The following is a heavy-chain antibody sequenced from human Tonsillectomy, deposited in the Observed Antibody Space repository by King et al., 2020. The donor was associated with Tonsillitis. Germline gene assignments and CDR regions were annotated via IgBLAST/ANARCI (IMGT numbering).Heavy chain of an antibody. Sequence: VQLVQSGAEVKKPGSSVKVSCKASGGTFSSYAISWVRQAPGQGLEWMGRIIPILGIANYAQKFQGRVTITADKSTSPAYMELSSLRSEDTAVYYCARGVDVGWNRWDYWGQGTLVTVSS. CDR3: ARGVDVGWNRWDY. CDR2: IIPILGIA. CDR1: GGTFSSYA. J-gene: IGHJ4*02. V-gene: IGHV1-69*04. D-gene: IGHD3-10*01.